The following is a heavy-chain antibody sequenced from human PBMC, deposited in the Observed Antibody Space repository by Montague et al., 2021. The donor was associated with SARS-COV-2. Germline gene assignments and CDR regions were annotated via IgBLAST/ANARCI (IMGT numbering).Heavy chain of an antibody. V-gene: IGHV4-34*01. CDR2: IHHGGST. CDR1: GGSFSRYY. Sequence: SETLSLTCAVSGGSFSRYYWSWIRQPPGKGLEWIGEIHHGGSTNYNPSLKSRVTISADTSKNQFSLKLTSVAAADTAVYYCARLGDGVVPSPILGVGPYYSYYYMDVWGKGTTVTVSS. CDR3: ARLGDGVVPSPILGVGPYYSYYYMDV. J-gene: IGHJ6*03. D-gene: IGHD3-10*01.